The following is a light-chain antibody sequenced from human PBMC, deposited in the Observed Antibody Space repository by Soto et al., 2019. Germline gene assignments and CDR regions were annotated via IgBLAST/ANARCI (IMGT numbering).Light chain of an antibody. CDR3: SSYTSSGPV. J-gene: IGLJ2*01. V-gene: IGLV2-14*01. Sequence: QSALTQPASVSGSPGQSITISCTGTSSDIGNYNYVSWYQQHPGKAPKLMIYDVSNRPSGVSNRFSGSKSGNTASLTISGLQAEDEADYYCSSYTSSGPVFGGGTQLTVL. CDR1: SSDIGNYNY. CDR2: DVS.